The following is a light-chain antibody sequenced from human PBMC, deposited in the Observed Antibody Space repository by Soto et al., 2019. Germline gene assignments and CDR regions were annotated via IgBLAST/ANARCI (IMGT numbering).Light chain of an antibody. CDR1: HSVSSSY. J-gene: IGKJ5*01. V-gene: IGKV3-20*01. Sequence: EIVLTQSPGTLSLSPGERATLSCRASHSVSSSYLAWYQQKPGQAPRLLFYGASSRATGIPDRFSGSGSGTYFTLTISRLEPEDFAVYYCQQYGGSPPITFGQGTRLEIK. CDR3: QQYGGSPPIT. CDR2: GAS.